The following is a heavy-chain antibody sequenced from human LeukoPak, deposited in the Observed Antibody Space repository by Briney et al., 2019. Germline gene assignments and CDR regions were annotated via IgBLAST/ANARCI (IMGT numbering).Heavy chain of an antibody. Sequence: ASVKVSCKASGSTFTGYYMHWVRQAPGQGLEWMGWINTDSAGTNYAQKFQGRVTMTRATSISTAYMELRRLRSDDTAVYYCARVNLVRVELYGMDVWGQGTTVTVSS. CDR2: INTDSAGT. CDR1: GSTFTGYY. V-gene: IGHV1-2*02. D-gene: IGHD3-10*01. J-gene: IGHJ6*02. CDR3: ARVNLVRVELYGMDV.